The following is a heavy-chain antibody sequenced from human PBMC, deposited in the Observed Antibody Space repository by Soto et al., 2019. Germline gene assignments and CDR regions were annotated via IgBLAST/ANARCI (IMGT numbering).Heavy chain of an antibody. CDR1: GYTFTSYG. Sequence: ASVKVSCKASGYTFTSYGISWVRQAPGQGLEWMGWISAYNGNTNYAQKLQGRVTMTTDTSTSTAYMELRSLRSDATAVYYCVRGATVTDGNSFDSWGQGTLVTVSS. D-gene: IGHD4-17*01. CDR2: ISAYNGNT. J-gene: IGHJ4*02. V-gene: IGHV1-18*04. CDR3: VRGATVTDGNSFDS.